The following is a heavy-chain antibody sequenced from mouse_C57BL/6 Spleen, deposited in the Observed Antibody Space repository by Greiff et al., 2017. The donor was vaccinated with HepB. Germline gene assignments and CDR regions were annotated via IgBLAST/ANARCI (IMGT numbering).Heavy chain of an antibody. J-gene: IGHJ3*01. CDR3: ARYHYGSSPGFAY. Sequence: QVQLQQPGAELVKPGASVKLSCKASRYTFTSYWMHWVKQRPGQGLEWIGMIHPNSGSTNYNEKFKSKATLTVDKSSSTAYMQLSSLTSEDSAVYYCARYHYGSSPGFAYWGQGTLVTVSA. D-gene: IGHD1-1*01. V-gene: IGHV1-64*01. CDR2: IHPNSGST. CDR1: RYTFTSYW.